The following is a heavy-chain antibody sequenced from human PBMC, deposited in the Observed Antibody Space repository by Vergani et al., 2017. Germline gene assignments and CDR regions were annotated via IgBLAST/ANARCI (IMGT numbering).Heavy chain of an antibody. CDR3: ASYHVPAAIIGGDYNWFDP. Sequence: EVQLVQSGAEVKKPGESLRISCKGSGYSFTSYWISWVRQMPGKGLEWMGRIDPSDSYTNYSPSFQGHVTISADKSISTAYLQWSSLKASDTAMYYCASYHVPAAIIGGDYNWFDPWGQGTLVTVSS. J-gene: IGHJ5*02. CDR2: IDPSDSYT. D-gene: IGHD2-2*02. V-gene: IGHV5-10-1*03. CDR1: GYSFTSYW.